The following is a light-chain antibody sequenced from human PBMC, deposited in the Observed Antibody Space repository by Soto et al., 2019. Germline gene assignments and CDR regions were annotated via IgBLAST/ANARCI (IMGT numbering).Light chain of an antibody. CDR1: NSDVGSYNL. CDR3: CSYAGTSSHVL. J-gene: IGLJ2*01. CDR2: EAT. V-gene: IGLV2-23*01. Sequence: QSALTQPASVSGSPGQSITTSCTGTNSDVGSYNLVSWYQQHPDKAPKLMIYEATKRPSGVSNRFSGSKSGNTASLTVSGLQAEDEADYYCCSYAGTSSHVLFGGGTKVTVL.